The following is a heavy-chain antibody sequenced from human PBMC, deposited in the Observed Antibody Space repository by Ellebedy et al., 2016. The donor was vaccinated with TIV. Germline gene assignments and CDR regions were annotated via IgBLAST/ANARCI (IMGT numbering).Heavy chain of an antibody. J-gene: IGHJ4*02. V-gene: IGHV3-66*01. CDR3: ARKYIYGFD. CDR1: GFTVSSNY. D-gene: IGHD5-18*01. Sequence: GESLKISCAASGFTVSSNYMSWVRQAPGKGMEWVSVIYSGGATSYADSVKGRFTISRDNSKNTLYLQMNSLRVGDTAVYNGARKYIYGFDWGQGTLVTVSS. CDR2: IYSGGAT.